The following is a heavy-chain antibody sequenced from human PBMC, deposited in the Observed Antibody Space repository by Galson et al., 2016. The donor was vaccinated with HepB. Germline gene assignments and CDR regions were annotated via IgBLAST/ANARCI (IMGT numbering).Heavy chain of an antibody. D-gene: IGHD2-2*01. J-gene: IGHJ4*02. CDR1: GFAFSNYY. V-gene: IGHV3-11*01. Sequence: SLRLSCAACGFAFSNYYMSWIRQAPGKGLEWISYISSIGGSIHYADSVEGRFTISRDNAKNSLYLQMYSLRAEDTAVYYCARSVGRGPAAHFDFWGQGTLVTVSS. CDR2: ISSIGGSI. CDR3: ARSVGRGPAAHFDF.